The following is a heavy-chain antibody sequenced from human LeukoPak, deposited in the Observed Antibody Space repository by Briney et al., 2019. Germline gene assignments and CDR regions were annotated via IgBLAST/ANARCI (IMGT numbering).Heavy chain of an antibody. J-gene: IGHJ6*02. D-gene: IGHD3-22*01. CDR3: ARDAVTTGRSDYYDSSGYSGMDV. V-gene: IGHV4-39*07. CDR2: INHSGST. Sequence: SSETLSLTCTVSGGSISSSSYYWGWIRQPPGKGLEWIGEINHSGSTNYNPSLKSRVTISVDTSKNQFSLKLSSVTAADTAVYYCARDAVTTGRSDYYDSSGYSGMDVWGQGTTVTVSS. CDR1: GGSISSSSYY.